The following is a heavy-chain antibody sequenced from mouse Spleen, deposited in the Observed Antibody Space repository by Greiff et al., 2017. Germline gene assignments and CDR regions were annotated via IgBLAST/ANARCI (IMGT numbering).Heavy chain of an antibody. CDR2: IYPRDGST. J-gene: IGHJ4*01. CDR3: ARQSFYDGYYDAMDY. D-gene: IGHD2-3*01. Sequence: QVQLQQSDAELVKPGASVKISCKVSGYTFTDHTIHWMKQRPEQGLEWIGYIYPRDGSTKYNEKFKGKATLTADKSSSTAYMQLNSLTSEDSAVYFCARQSFYDGYYDAMDYWGQGTSVTVSS. V-gene: IGHV1-78*01. CDR1: GYTFTDHT.